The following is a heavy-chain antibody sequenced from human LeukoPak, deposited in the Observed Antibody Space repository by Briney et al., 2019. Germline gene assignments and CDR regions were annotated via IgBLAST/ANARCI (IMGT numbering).Heavy chain of an antibody. J-gene: IGHJ5*02. V-gene: IGHV1-2*02. CDR3: ARADFIDAGPYLIGP. CDR1: GYSFTDYY. Sequence: ASVKVSCKTSGYSFTDYYIHWVRQAPGQGLEWMGWINTKSGRTSSARKFQGRVTMTRDPSITTVYMDMAWLTSDDTAIYFCARADFIDAGPYLIGPWGQGTLVTVSS. D-gene: IGHD3-3*01. CDR2: INTKSGRT.